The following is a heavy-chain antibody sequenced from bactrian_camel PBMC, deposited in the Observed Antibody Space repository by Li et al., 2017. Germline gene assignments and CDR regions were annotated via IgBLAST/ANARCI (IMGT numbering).Heavy chain of an antibody. CDR1: GDAFSTYC. Sequence: QLVESGGGSVQAGGSLRLSCAASGDAFSTYCMGWFRLTPRKGREGVASIGTDGRTTYADSVQGRFTISKDNAKNTLYLQMNNLKPEDTAMYYCASAYYGAGRCALVSAFGLWGQGTQVTVS. CDR2: IGTDGRT. J-gene: IGHJ4*01. CDR3: ASAYYGAGRCALVSAFGL. D-gene: IGHD1*01. V-gene: IGHV3S55*01.